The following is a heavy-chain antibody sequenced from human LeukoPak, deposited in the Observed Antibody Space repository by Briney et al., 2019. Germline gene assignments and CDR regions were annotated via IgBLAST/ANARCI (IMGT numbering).Heavy chain of an antibody. J-gene: IGHJ5*02. CDR3: ARGGAAAGTVPPRFDP. Sequence: ASQTLSLTCTVSGGSISSGGYYWSWIRQHPGKGLEWIGYIYYSGSTYYNPSLKSRVTISVDTSKNQFSLKLSSVTAADTAVYYCARGGAAAGTVPPRFDPWGQGTLVTVSS. CDR2: IYYSGST. CDR1: GGSISSGGYY. D-gene: IGHD6-13*01. V-gene: IGHV4-31*03.